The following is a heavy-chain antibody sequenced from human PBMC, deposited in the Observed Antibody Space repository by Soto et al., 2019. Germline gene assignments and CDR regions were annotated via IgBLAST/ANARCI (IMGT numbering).Heavy chain of an antibody. V-gene: IGHV4-31*03. CDR3: ARGRGYSYGPYYFDY. J-gene: IGHJ4*02. D-gene: IGHD5-18*01. CDR1: GGSISSEGYY. Sequence: SETLSLTCTVSGGSISSEGYYWSWFRQLPGKGLEWIGDIYYSGTTYHNPSLRSRLTISGDASKNQFSLKLSSVTAADTALYYCARGRGYSYGPYYFDYWGQGTLVTVS. CDR2: IYYSGTT.